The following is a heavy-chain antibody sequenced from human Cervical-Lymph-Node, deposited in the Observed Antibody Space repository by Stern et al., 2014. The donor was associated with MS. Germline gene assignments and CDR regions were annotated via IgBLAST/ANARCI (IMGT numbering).Heavy chain of an antibody. CDR2: IYPGDSDP. D-gene: IGHD4-17*01. V-gene: IGHV5-51*01. CDR1: GYSFTATW. CDR3: ARDYGDYAFDY. J-gene: IGHJ4*02. Sequence: EVQLVESGAEVKKPGESLKISCKGSGYSFTATWIAWVRQMPGKGLEWMGIIYPGDSDPRSSPSFQGQVTISADKSISTAYLQWSSLKASDTAMYYCARDYGDYAFDYWGQGTLVTVSS.